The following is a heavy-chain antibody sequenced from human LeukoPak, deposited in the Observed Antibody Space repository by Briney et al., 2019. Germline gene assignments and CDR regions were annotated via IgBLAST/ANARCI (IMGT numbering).Heavy chain of an antibody. J-gene: IGHJ4*02. CDR2: IIPILGIA. V-gene: IGHV1-69*04. D-gene: IGHD1-26*01. Sequence: ASVKVSCKASGGTFSSYAISWVRQAPGQGLEWMGRIIPILGIANYAQKFQGRVTITADKSTSTAYMELSGLRSEDTAVYYCAMGDGYINYWGQGTLVTVSS. CDR1: GGTFSSYA. CDR3: AMGDGYINY.